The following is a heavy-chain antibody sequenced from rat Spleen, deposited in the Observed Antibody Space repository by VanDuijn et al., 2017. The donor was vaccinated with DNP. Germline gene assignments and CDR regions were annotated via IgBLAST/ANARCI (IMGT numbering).Heavy chain of an antibody. CDR2: ISYDGSST. CDR1: GFTFNDYY. V-gene: IGHV5-29*01. D-gene: IGHD3-1*01. Sequence: EVQLVESDGGLVQPGRSLKLSCAASGFTFNDYYMAWVRQAPTKGLEWVATISYDGSSTYYRDSVKGRFTVSRDNAKSTLYLQMDSLRSEDTATYYCATQTPFFDYWGQGVMVTVSS. J-gene: IGHJ2*01. CDR3: ATQTPFFDY.